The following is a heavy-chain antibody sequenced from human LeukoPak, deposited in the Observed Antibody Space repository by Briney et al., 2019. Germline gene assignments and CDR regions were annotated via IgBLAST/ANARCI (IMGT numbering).Heavy chain of an antibody. Sequence: ASVKVSFKASGFTFTSTAVQWVRQARGQRLEWIGWIVVGSGNTNYAQKFQERVTITRDMYTSTAYMELSSLRSEDTAVYYCAADPDYYDGSGSYSFSFWGQGTLVTVSS. CDR2: IVVGSGNT. J-gene: IGHJ4*02. D-gene: IGHD3-10*01. CDR1: GFTFTSTA. V-gene: IGHV1-58*01. CDR3: AADPDYYDGSGSYSFSF.